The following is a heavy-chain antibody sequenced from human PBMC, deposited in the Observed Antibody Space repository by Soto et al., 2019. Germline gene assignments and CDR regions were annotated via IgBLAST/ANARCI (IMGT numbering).Heavy chain of an antibody. J-gene: IGHJ5*02. CDR3: ARVIWSGHLTSDL. Sequence: VQVVESGGGLVQPGGSLRLSCAASGFTFSSNSMNWVRQAPGKGREWISYISSSSSTIYADSVKGRITISRDNAKNSLYLKMNSLRDEDTAVYYCARVIWSGHLTSDLWGQGTLVTVSS. D-gene: IGHD3-3*01. CDR1: GFTFSSNS. V-gene: IGHV3-48*02. CDR2: ISSSSSTI.